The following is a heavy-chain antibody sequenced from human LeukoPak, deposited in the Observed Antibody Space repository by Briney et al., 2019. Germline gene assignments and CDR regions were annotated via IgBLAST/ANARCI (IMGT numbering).Heavy chain of an antibody. CDR3: AKVRLLGALDDAFDV. V-gene: IGHV3-30*02. CDR2: IRHDGSHH. Sequence: PGRSLRLSCAASGFPFNDYGMHWVRQAPGKGLEWVAFIRHDGSHHYHGDSVKGRFTISRDNSKNTLYLEMTSLRPEDTAVYYCAKVRLLGALDDAFDVWGQGTMVTV. D-gene: IGHD3-16*01. J-gene: IGHJ3*01. CDR1: GFPFNDYG.